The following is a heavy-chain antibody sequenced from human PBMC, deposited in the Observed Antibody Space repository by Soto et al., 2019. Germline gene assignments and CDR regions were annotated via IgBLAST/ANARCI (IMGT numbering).Heavy chain of an antibody. Sequence: QVQLVQSGAEVKKPGASVKVSCKASGYTFTSYDINWVRQATGQGLEWMGWMNPNSGNTGYAQKLQGRVTMTRNTSISTAYMELSSLRSEDTAVYYCAREITMVRGVTPGWFDPWGQGTLVTVSS. J-gene: IGHJ5*02. D-gene: IGHD3-10*01. V-gene: IGHV1-8*01. CDR1: GYTFTSYD. CDR3: AREITMVRGVTPGWFDP. CDR2: MNPNSGNT.